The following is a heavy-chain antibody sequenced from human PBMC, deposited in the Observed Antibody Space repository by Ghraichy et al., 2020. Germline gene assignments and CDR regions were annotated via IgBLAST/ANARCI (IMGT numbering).Heavy chain of an antibody. CDR2: IYYSGST. D-gene: IGHD3-16*02. J-gene: IGHJ4*02. CDR3: TITRRDRCGYHYHS. Sequence: LSLTCTVSGGSITSGGYYWSWIRQRQGKGLEWIGYIYYSGSTYYNPSHKSRAIISVDTSKTQYSLKLSSVTAAATAYYYDTITRRDRCGYHYHSWGQGTLATVSA. CDR1: GGSITSGGYY. V-gene: IGHV4-31*03.